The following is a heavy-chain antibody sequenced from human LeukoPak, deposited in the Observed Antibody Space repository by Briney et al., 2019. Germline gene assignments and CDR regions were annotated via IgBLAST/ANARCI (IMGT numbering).Heavy chain of an antibody. V-gene: IGHV4-39*01. CDR1: GGSISSTSYY. J-gene: IGHJ4*02. D-gene: IGHD1-14*01. CDR3: ARLLPGRFDY. Sequence: PSETLSLTCTVSGGSISSTSYYWGWVRQPPGKGLEWIGTIYYTGSTYYNPSLRSRVTISVDTSKNQFSLKLSSVTAADTAVYYCARLLPGRFDYWGQGTLVTVSS. CDR2: IYYTGST.